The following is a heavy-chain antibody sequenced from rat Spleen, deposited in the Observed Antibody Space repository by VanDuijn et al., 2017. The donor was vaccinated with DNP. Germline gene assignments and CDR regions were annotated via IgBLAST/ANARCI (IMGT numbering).Heavy chain of an antibody. Sequence: EVQLVASGGGLVQPGRALQLSCAASGFTFSDYNMAWVRQAPTTGLEWVATINYDGSRTYYRDSVKGRFTISRDNAKSTLSLQVDSLRSDDTATYYCARHEGLYSGFPDYFDYWGRGVMVTVSS. J-gene: IGHJ2*01. CDR3: ARHEGLYSGFPDYFDY. CDR1: GFTFSDYN. D-gene: IGHD1-6*01. V-gene: IGHV5-7*01. CDR2: INYDGSRT.